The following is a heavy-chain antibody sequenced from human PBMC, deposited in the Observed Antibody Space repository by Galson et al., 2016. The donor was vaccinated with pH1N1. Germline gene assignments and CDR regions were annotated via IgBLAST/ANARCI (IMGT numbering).Heavy chain of an antibody. J-gene: IGHJ6*02. Sequence: SLRLSCAASGFTFHDYTMHWVRQTPGKGLEWVSLVSWDGGSTYYADYVKGRFTVSRDNSKNSLYLQMNSLRSEETALYYCAKEIQRGSYGMDVWGLGTTVTVSS. V-gene: IGHV3-43*01. D-gene: IGHD3-16*01. CDR3: AKEIQRGSYGMDV. CDR1: GFTFHDYT. CDR2: VSWDGGST.